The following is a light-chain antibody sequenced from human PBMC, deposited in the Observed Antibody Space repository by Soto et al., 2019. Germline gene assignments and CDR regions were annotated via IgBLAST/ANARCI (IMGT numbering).Light chain of an antibody. CDR1: QSISYW. J-gene: IGKJ4*01. CDR3: QQYDNYKPLT. Sequence: DIQMTQSPSTLSASVGDRVTITCRASQSISYWLAWYQQKPGKAPKLLIFDASSLESGTPSRFSGRRSGTLFTLTINGLQPDDFATYYCQQYDNYKPLTCGGGTKVDIK. V-gene: IGKV1-5*01. CDR2: DAS.